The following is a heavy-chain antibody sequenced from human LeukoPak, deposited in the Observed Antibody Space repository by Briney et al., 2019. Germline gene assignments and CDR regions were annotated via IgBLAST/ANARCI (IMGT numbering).Heavy chain of an antibody. J-gene: IGHJ5*02. CDR3: ASYSSSWQRGYNWFDP. V-gene: IGHV4-34*01. CDR1: GGSFSGYY. D-gene: IGHD6-13*01. CDR2: INHSGST. Sequence: PSETLSLTCAVYGGSFSGYYWSWIRQPPGKGLEWIGEINHSGSTNYNPSLKSRVTISVDTSKNQFPLKLSSVTAADTAAYYCASYSSSWQRGYNWFDPWGQGTLVTVSS.